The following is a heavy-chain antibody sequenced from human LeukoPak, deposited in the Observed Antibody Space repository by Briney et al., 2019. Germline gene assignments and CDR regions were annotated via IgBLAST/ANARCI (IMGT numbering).Heavy chain of an antibody. CDR3: AREGFVVVPAAMYQDYYYGMDV. CDR1: GFTFSSYS. J-gene: IGHJ6*02. CDR2: ISSSNSYI. D-gene: IGHD2-2*01. Sequence: GGSLRLSCAASGFTFSSYSMNWVRQAPGKGLEWVSSISSSNSYIYYADSVKGRFTISRDNAKNSLYLQMNSLRAEDTAVYYCAREGFVVVPAAMYQDYYYGMDVWGQGTTVTVSS. V-gene: IGHV3-21*01.